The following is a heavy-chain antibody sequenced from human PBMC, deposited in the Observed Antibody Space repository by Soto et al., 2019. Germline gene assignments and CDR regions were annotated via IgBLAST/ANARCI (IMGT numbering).Heavy chain of an antibody. D-gene: IGHD6-13*01. CDR1: GGTFSSYA. CDR3: ARPIAARARDYYGMDV. V-gene: IGHV1-69*06. J-gene: IGHJ6*02. Sequence: SVKVSCKASGGTFSSYALSWVRQAPGQGLEWMGGIIPIFGTANYAQKFQGRVTITADKSTSTAYMELSSLRSEDTAVYYCARPIAARARDYYGMDVWGQGTTVTVSS. CDR2: IIPIFGTA.